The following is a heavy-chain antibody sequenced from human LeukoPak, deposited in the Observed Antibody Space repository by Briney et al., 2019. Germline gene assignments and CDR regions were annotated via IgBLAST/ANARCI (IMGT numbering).Heavy chain of an antibody. CDR1: GGSISSGSYY. J-gene: IGHJ4*02. D-gene: IGHD2-2*01. V-gene: IGHV4-61*02. Sequence: KSSETLSLTCTVSGGSISSGSYYWSWIRQPAGKGLEWIGRIYTSGSTNYNPSLKSRVTMSVDTSKNQFSLKLGSVTAADTAVYYCARSTSAARTNYFDYWGQGTLVTVSS. CDR2: IYTSGST. CDR3: ARSTSAARTNYFDY.